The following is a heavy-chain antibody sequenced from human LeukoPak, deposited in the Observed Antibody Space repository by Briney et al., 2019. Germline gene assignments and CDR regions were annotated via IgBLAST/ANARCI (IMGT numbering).Heavy chain of an antibody. CDR2: ISYDGSNK. CDR1: GFTFSNYW. V-gene: IGHV3-30-3*01. CDR3: ASGYSGYDPLRFDP. Sequence: GGSLRLSCAASGFTFSNYWMHWVRQTPGKGLEWVAVISYDGSNKYYADSVKGRFTISRDNSKNTLYLQMNSLRAEDTAVYYCASGYSGYDPLRFDPWGQGTLVTVSS. J-gene: IGHJ5*02. D-gene: IGHD5-12*01.